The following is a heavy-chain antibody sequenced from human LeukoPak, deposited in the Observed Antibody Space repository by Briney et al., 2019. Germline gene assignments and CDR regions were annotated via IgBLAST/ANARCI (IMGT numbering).Heavy chain of an antibody. J-gene: IGHJ4*02. CDR2: IKTDGSIR. V-gene: IGHV3-74*01. Sequence: PGGSLRLSCAASGFTFTDHWMHWVRQAPGKGLVWVSRIKTDGSIRGYADSVEGRFTVSRDNARNTVYLEMSSLRVDDTVVYFCVRDRTTVTLFDSWGQGTLVTVAS. CDR1: GFTFTDHW. CDR3: VRDRTTVTLFDS. D-gene: IGHD4-17*01.